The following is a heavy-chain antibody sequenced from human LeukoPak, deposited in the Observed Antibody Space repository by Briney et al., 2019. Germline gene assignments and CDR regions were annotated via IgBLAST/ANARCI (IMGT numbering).Heavy chain of an antibody. CDR1: GFTFSSYW. CDR2: TNNDGSVT. CDR3: ARDPSSFGGYFDY. V-gene: IGHV3-74*01. J-gene: IGHJ4*02. Sequence: GGSLRLSCAASGFTFSSYWMHWVRQAPGKGLVWVSRTNNDGSVTNYADSVKGRFTISRDNAKNTLYLQMNSLRAEDTAVYYCARDPSSFGGYFDYWAQGTLVSVSS. D-gene: IGHD3-16*01.